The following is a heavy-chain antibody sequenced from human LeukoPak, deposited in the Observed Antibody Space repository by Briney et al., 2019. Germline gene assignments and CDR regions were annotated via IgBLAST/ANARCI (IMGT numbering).Heavy chain of an antibody. D-gene: IGHD3-10*01. J-gene: IGHJ4*02. CDR3: ARDSYYYGSGSYYIRDFGY. Sequence: SETLSLTCTVSGGSISSSSYYWGWIRQPPGKGLEWIGSIYYSGSTYYNPSLKSRVTISVDTSKNQFSLKLSSVTAADTAVYYCARDSYYYGSGSYYIRDFGYWGQGTLVTVSS. CDR1: GGSISSSSYY. CDR2: IYYSGST. V-gene: IGHV4-39*07.